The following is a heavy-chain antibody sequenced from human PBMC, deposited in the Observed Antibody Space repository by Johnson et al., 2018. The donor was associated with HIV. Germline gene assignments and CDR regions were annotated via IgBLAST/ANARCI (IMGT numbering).Heavy chain of an antibody. CDR2: IRSSGSTI. CDR3: AREMRWPSKAAFDI. CDR1: GFTFSDYY. Sequence: QVQVVESGGGLVKPGGSLRLSCAASGFTFSDYYMNWIRQAPGKGLEWVSYIRSSGSTIYYADSVKGGFTISRDNAKNSLYLQMNSLRAEDTAVYYCAREMRWPSKAAFDIWGQGTMVTVSS. J-gene: IGHJ3*02. V-gene: IGHV3-11*04. D-gene: IGHD5-24*01.